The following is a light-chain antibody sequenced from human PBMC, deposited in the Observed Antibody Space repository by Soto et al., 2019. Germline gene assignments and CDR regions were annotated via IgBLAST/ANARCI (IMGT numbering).Light chain of an antibody. CDR2: WAS. CDR3: QKYYTAQLP. J-gene: IGKJ3*01. V-gene: IGKV4-1*01. CDR1: RSVSDSSNNENY. Sequence: DIVMTQSPDSLAVSLGERATINCKSSRSVSDSSNNENYLAWYQQRPRQPPKLLIYWASTRESGVPDRFSGRGSGTVFTLPISGLRAEDVEFYSCQKYYTAQLPFGPGTKVDIK.